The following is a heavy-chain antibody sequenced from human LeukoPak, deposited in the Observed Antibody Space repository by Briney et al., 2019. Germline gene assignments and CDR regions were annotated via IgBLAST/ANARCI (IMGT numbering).Heavy chain of an antibody. J-gene: IGHJ1*01. CDR3: AKDSSGYFEYFQH. Sequence: GGSLRLSCAASGLTFSSYGMHWVRQAPGKGLEWVAVISYDGSNKYYADSVKGRFTISRDNSKNTLYLQMNSLRAEDTAVYYCAKDSSGYFEYFQHWGRGTLVTVSS. CDR1: GLTFSSYG. D-gene: IGHD3-22*01. V-gene: IGHV3-30*18. CDR2: ISYDGSNK.